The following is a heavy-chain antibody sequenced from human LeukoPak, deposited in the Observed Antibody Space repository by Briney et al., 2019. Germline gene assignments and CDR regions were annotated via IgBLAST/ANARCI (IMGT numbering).Heavy chain of an antibody. J-gene: IGHJ3*01. V-gene: IGHV3-23*01. D-gene: IGHD2-2*01. CDR1: GFTFNISA. CDR2: ISASGSGT. Sequence: GGSLRLSCGASGFTFNISAINWVRQAPGKGLEWVSSISASGSGTFYADSVKGRFAISRDNSRTMVFLLMNTLRAEDTAIYYCAKVTTDCSSTSCLLPYAFDFWGQGTMVAVSS. CDR3: AKVTTDCSSTSCLLPYAFDF.